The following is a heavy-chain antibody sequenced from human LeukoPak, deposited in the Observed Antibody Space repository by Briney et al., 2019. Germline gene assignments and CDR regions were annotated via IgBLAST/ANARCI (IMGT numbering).Heavy chain of an antibody. Sequence: GGSLRLSCTASGFTFGDFTMSWVRQAPGKGLVWVSRINNDGTTTMYADSVKGRFTLSRDNAKNTLYLQMNSLRAEDTAVYYCARVSGPGMNEYFHLWGQGTLVTVSS. J-gene: IGHJ1*01. D-gene: IGHD3-10*01. CDR1: GFTFGDFT. CDR3: ARVSGPGMNEYFHL. V-gene: IGHV3-74*03. CDR2: INNDGTTT.